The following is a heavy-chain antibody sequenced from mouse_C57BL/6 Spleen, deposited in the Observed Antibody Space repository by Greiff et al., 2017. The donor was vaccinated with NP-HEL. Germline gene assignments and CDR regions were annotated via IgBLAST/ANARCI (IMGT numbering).Heavy chain of an antibody. CDR3: ARSQLGDY. CDR1: GYAFSSSW. J-gene: IGHJ4*01. D-gene: IGHD4-1*02. CDR2: IYPGDGDT. Sequence: QVQLQQPGPELVKPGASVKISCKASGYAFSSSWMNWVKQRPGKGLEWIGRIYPGDGDTNYNGKFKGKATLTADKSSSTAYMQLSSLTSEDSAVYFCARSQLGDYWGQGTSVTVSS. V-gene: IGHV1-82*01.